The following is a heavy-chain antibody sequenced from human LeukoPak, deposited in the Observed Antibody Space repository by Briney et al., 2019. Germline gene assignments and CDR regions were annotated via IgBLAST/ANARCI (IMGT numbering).Heavy chain of an antibody. Sequence: SETLSLTCTVSGGSISSSSYYWGWIRQPPGKGLEWIGSIYYSGSTYYNPSLKSRVTISVDTSKNQFSLKLSSVTAADTAVYYCARQKYNWNDLSGYFDYWGQGTLVTVSS. D-gene: IGHD1-1*01. CDR1: GGSISSSSYY. CDR2: IYYSGST. J-gene: IGHJ4*02. CDR3: ARQKYNWNDLSGYFDY. V-gene: IGHV4-39*07.